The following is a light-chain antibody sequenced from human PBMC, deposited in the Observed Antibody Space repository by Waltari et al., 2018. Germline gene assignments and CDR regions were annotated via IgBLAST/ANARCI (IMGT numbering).Light chain of an antibody. V-gene: IGKV4-1*01. CDR1: QSLLYRSNNYNY. J-gene: IGKJ4*01. CDR2: WAS. CDR3: QQYYSTPLT. Sequence: DIVMTQSPDFLAVSLGERATLSCKSSQSLLYRSNNYNYLAWYQQKPGQPPKLLISWASTRESWVPDRFSVSGSGTDFTLTINNLQAADVAVYYCQQYYSTPLTFGGGTKVEIK.